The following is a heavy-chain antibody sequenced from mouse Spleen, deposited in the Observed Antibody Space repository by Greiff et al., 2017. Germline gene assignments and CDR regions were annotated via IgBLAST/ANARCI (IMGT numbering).Heavy chain of an antibody. Sequence: QVHVKQSGAELARPGASVKLSCKASGYTFTSYWMQWVKQRPGQGLEWIGAIYPGDGDTRYTQKFKGKATLTADKSSSTAYMQLSSLASEDSAVYYCARYLGDFDYWGQGTTLTVSS. CDR2: IYPGDGDT. CDR3: ARYLGDFDY. V-gene: IGHV1-87*01. CDR1: GYTFTSYW. D-gene: IGHD5-1-1*01. J-gene: IGHJ2*01.